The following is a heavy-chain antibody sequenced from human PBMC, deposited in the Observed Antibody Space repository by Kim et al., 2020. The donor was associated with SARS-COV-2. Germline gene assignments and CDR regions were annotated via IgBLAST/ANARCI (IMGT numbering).Heavy chain of an antibody. V-gene: IGHV3-7*03. CDR3: VREGLGGFDF. D-gene: IGHD2-15*01. CDR1: GFTFSSYW. Sequence: GGSLRLSCAASGFTFSSYWMSWVRQTPGKGLEWVANIRQDGNRKEFADSVQGRFAIFRDNAQNSVYLEMNSLRAEDTAVYYCVREGLGGFDFWGQGTLVSGSS. J-gene: IGHJ4*02. CDR2: IRQDGNRK.